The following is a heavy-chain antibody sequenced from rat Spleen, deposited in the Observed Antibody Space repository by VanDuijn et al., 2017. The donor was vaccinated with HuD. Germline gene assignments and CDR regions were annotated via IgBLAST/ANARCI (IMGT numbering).Heavy chain of an antibody. CDR2: ISSGGHT. Sequence: QVQLKESGPGLVQPSQTLSLTCTVSGFSLSNNGVTWVRQPPGKGLEWVATISSGGHTYYNSVLKSRLSISRDTSKSQVFLKMNSLQTEDTATYYCAREYYSSPDYWGQGVMVTVSS. CDR1: GFSLSNNG. CDR3: AREYYSSPDY. J-gene: IGHJ2*01. D-gene: IGHD1-2*01. V-gene: IGHV2S12*01.